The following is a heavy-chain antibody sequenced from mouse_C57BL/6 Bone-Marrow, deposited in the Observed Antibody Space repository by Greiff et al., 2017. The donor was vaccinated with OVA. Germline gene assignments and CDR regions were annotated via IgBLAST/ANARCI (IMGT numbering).Heavy chain of an antibody. D-gene: IGHD1-1*02. CDR3: AREWWVYLDY. J-gene: IGHJ2*01. V-gene: IGHV1-50*01. Sequence: QVQLQQPGAELVKPGASVKLSCKASGYTFTSYCMQWVKQRPGQGLEWIGEIDPSDSYTNYNQKFKGKATLTVDTSSSTAYMQLSSLTSVDSAVDYCAREWWVYLDYWGQGTTLTVSS. CDR2: IDPSDSYT. CDR1: GYTFTSYC.